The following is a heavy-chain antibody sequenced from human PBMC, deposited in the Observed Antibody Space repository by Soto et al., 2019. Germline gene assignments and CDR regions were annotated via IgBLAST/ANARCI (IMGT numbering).Heavy chain of an antibody. V-gene: IGHV4-39*01. CDR3: ARQTTTSYYYYYGMDV. J-gene: IGHJ6*04. CDR1: GGSISSSSYY. D-gene: IGHD4-4*01. CDR2: IYYSGST. Sequence: SETLSLTCTVSGGSISSSSYYWGWIRQPPGKGLEWIGSIYYSGSTYYNPSLKSRVTISVDTSKNQFSLKLSSVTAADTAVYYCARQTTTSYYYYYGMDVWGKVSTVTVSS.